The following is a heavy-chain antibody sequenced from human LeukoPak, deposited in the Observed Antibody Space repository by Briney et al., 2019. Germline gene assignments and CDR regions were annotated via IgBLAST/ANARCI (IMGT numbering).Heavy chain of an antibody. D-gene: IGHD3-10*01. J-gene: IGHJ4*02. Sequence: SETLSLTCAAYGGSFSGYYWSWIRQPPGKGLEWIGEINHSGSTNYNPSLKSRVTISVDTSKNQFSLKLSSVTAADTAVYYCASFMVQQRGFDYWGQGTLVTVSS. V-gene: IGHV4-34*01. CDR2: INHSGST. CDR3: ASFMVQQRGFDY. CDR1: GGSFSGYY.